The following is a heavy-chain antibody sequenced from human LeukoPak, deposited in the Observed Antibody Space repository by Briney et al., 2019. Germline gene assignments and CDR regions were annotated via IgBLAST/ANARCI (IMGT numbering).Heavy chain of an antibody. CDR1: GFTFSSYA. D-gene: IGHD1-20*01. CDR3: AKDGRGAGYNWNFFDY. V-gene: IGHV3-23*01. CDR2: ISASGGST. Sequence: GGSLRLSCAASGFTFSSYAMSWVCQAPGKGLEWVSGISASGGSTYYADSVKGRFTISRDNSKNTLYLQINSLRAEDTAVYYCAKDGRGAGYNWNFFDYWGQGRLVTVSS. J-gene: IGHJ4*02.